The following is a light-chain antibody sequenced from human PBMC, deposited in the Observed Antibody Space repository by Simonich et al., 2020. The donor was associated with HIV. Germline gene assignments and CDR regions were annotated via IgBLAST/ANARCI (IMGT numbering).Light chain of an antibody. CDR1: KSVSSSY. CDR3: QQYGSSFT. Sequence: EIVLTQSPGTLSLSPGERATLSCRASKSVSSSYLAWYQQKPGQAPRLIIYGPSSRATGHPDRFRGSVSGTDFTLTISRLEPEDFAVYYCQQYGSSFTFGPGTKVDIK. CDR2: GPS. V-gene: IGKV3-20*01. J-gene: IGKJ3*01.